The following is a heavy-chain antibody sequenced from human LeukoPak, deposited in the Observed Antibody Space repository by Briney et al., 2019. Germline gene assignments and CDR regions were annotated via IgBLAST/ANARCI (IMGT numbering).Heavy chain of an antibody. Sequence: GGSLRLSCAASGFTFSSYGMYWVRQAPGKGLEWVAFIRYDGSNKYYADSVKGRFTISRDNSKNTLYLQMNSLRAEDTAVYYCANQGSTTIAHYYMDVWGKGTTVTVSS. J-gene: IGHJ6*03. D-gene: IGHD2-2*01. CDR1: GFTFSSYG. CDR3: ANQGSTTIAHYYMDV. CDR2: IRYDGSNK. V-gene: IGHV3-30*02.